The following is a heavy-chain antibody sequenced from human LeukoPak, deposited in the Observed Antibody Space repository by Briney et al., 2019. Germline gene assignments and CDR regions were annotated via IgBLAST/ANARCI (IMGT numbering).Heavy chain of an antibody. CDR1: SYTFTSYG. V-gene: IGHV1-18*04. CDR3: ARDPGRGEDGMDV. J-gene: IGHJ6*04. D-gene: IGHD3-10*01. CDR2: ISAYNGNT. Sequence: ASVNVSCKASSYTFTSYGISWVRQAPGQGLECMGWISAYNGNTNYAQKLQGRVTMTTDTSTSTAYMELRSLRSDDTAVYYCARDPGRGEDGMDVWGKGTTVTVSS.